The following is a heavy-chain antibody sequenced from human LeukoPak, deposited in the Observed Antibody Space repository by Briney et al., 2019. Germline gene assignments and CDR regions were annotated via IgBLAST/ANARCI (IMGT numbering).Heavy chain of an antibody. CDR3: ARLVLRRSYYSGSGSSGDY. CDR1: GGSFSGYY. Sequence: PSETLSLTCAVYGGSFSGYYWSWIRQPPGKGLEWIGEINHSGSTNYNPSLKSRVTISVDTSKNQFSLKLSSVTAADTAVYYCARLVLRRSYYSGSGSSGDYWGQGTLVTVSS. J-gene: IGHJ4*02. CDR2: INHSGST. D-gene: IGHD3-10*01. V-gene: IGHV4-34*01.